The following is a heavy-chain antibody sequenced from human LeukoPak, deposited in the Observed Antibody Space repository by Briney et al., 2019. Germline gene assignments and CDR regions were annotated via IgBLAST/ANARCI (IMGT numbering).Heavy chain of an antibody. V-gene: IGHV3-21*01. D-gene: IGHD3-10*01. CDR2: ISSSSSYI. J-gene: IGHJ4*02. Sequence: GGSLRLSCAASGFTFSNYEMNWVRQAPGKGLEWVSSISSSSSYIYYADSVKGRFTISRDNAKNSLYLQMNSLRAEDTAVYYCARGSLVHYYGSGSYRIRAGFDSWGQGTLVTVSS. CDR3: ARGSLVHYYGSGSYRIRAGFDS. CDR1: GFTFSNYE.